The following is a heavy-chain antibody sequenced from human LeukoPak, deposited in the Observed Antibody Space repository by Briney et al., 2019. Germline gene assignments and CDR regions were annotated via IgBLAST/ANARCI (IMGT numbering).Heavy chain of an antibody. CDR3: AAKGNGYSGSYVFAH. J-gene: IGHJ4*02. CDR2: LYGSGST. CDR1: GFTVSVNY. Sequence: PGGSLRLSCAASGFTVSVNYMSWVRQAPGKGLEWVSVLYGSGSTNYADSVKGRFTISRDNSENTLSLQMNSLRVEDTAVYYCAAKGNGYSGSYVFAHWGQGTLVTVSS. D-gene: IGHD1-26*01. V-gene: IGHV3-66*01.